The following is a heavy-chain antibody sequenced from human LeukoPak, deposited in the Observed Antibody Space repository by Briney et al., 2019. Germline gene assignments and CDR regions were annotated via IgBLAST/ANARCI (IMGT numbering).Heavy chain of an antibody. V-gene: IGHV3-21*01. CDR2: ITTSSSSI. D-gene: IGHD7-27*01. Sequence: PGGSLRLSCAASGFTFSSYSMNWVRQAPGKGLEWVSSITTSSSSIYYADSVKGGFTISRDNAKNSLYLQVNSLRAEDTAVYYCARVKGTGFDYWGQGTLVTVSS. CDR1: GFTFSSYS. CDR3: ARVKGTGFDY. J-gene: IGHJ4*02.